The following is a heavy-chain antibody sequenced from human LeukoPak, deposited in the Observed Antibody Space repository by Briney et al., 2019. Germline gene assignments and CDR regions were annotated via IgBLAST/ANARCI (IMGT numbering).Heavy chain of an antibody. CDR1: GFTFSSYA. J-gene: IGHJ4*02. CDR2: ISYDGSNK. Sequence: PGGSLRLSCAASGFTFSSYAMHWVRQAPGKGLEWVAVISYDGSNKYYADSVKGRFTISRDNSKNTLYLQMNSLRAEDTAVYYCATVDINGYSSFDYWGQGTLVTVSS. D-gene: IGHD6-19*01. CDR3: ATVDINGYSSFDY. V-gene: IGHV3-30-3*01.